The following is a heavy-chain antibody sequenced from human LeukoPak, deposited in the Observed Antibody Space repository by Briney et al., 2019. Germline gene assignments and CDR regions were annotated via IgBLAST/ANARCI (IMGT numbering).Heavy chain of an antibody. CDR2: ISSRGSTK. J-gene: IGHJ5*02. D-gene: IGHD3-10*01. Sequence: PGRSLRLSCAASGFTFSDYYMSWIRQAPGKGLEWVSYISSRGSTKYYADSVKGRFTISRDNARNSLSLQMNSLRAEDTAVYYCARGGGNYYGSGRWFDPWGQGTLVTASS. CDR3: ARGGGNYYGSGRWFDP. V-gene: IGHV3-11*01. CDR1: GFTFSDYY.